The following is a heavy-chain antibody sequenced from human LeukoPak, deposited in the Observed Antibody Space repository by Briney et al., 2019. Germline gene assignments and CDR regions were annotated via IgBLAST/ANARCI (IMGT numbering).Heavy chain of an antibody. CDR1: GFTFSSYG. CDR2: ISGSGGST. Sequence: GGSLRLSCAASGFTFSSYGMSWVRQAPGKGLEWVSAISGSGGSTYYADSVKGRFTISRDNAKNSLYLQMNSLRAEDTAVYYCARGYSSSWYQGYYYYMDVWGKGTTVTISS. D-gene: IGHD6-13*01. J-gene: IGHJ6*03. CDR3: ARGYSSSWYQGYYYYMDV. V-gene: IGHV3-23*01.